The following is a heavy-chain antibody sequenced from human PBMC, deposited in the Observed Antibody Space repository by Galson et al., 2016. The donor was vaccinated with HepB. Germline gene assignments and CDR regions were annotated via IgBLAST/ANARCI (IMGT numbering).Heavy chain of an antibody. V-gene: IGHV1-46*01. CDR3: ARNAMYCSSTSCSTYYFDC. Sequence: SVKVSCKASGYTFTSYYMHWVRQAPGQGLEWMGIINPSGGSTSYAQKFQGRVTMTRDTSTSTVYMELSCLRSEDTAVYYCARNAMYCSSTSCSTYYFDCWCQGTLVTVSS. J-gene: IGHJ4*02. CDR1: GYTFTSYY. D-gene: IGHD2-2*01. CDR2: INPSGGST.